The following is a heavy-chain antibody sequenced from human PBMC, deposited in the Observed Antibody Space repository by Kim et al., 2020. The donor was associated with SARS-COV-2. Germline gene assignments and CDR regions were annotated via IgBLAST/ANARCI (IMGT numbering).Heavy chain of an antibody. Sequence: SETLSLTCTVSGGSISSCSYYWSWIRQPAGKGLEWIVRIYTSGSTNYNPSLKSRVTISVDTSKNQFSLKLSSVTAADTAVYYCARDLVIAAAGRLDWYFDLWGRGTLVTVSS. V-gene: IGHV4-61*02. D-gene: IGHD6-13*01. CDR2: IYTSGST. CDR1: GGSISSCSYY. CDR3: ARDLVIAAAGRLDWYFDL. J-gene: IGHJ2*01.